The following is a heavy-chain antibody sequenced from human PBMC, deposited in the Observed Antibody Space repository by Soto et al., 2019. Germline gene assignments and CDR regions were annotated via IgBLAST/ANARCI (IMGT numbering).Heavy chain of an antibody. V-gene: IGHV4-34*01. CDR2: INHSGST. Sequence: QVQLQQWGAGLLKPSETLSLTSAVYGGSFSGYYWSWIRQPPGKGLEWIGEINHSGSTNYNPSLKSRVTISVDTSKNQFSLKLSSVTAADTAVYYCARVRDSSSWYDYWGQGTLVTVSS. D-gene: IGHD6-13*01. J-gene: IGHJ4*02. CDR3: ARVRDSSSWYDY. CDR1: GGSFSGYY.